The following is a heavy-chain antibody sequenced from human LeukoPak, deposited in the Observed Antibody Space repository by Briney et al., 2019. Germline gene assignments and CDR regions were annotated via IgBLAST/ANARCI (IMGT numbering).Heavy chain of an antibody. D-gene: IGHD6-19*01. CDR1: GGSTTGYH. CDR3: AREGSSGWYHAPSQPPV. Sequence: SETLSLTCTVSGGSTTGYHWTWVRQPAGKGLEWIGRISTSGSTTYSPSLRSRATMSVDTAQNQFSLTLTSVTAADTAVYYCAREGSSGWYHAPSQPPVWGQGTLVTVSS. J-gene: IGHJ4*02. CDR2: ISTSGST. V-gene: IGHV4-4*07.